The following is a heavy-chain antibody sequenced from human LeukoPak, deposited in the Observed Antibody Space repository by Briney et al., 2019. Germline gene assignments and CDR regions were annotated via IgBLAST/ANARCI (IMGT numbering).Heavy chain of an antibody. CDR3: ASSISSGWPPSVDY. V-gene: IGHV1-69*04. CDR2: IIPILGIA. D-gene: IGHD6-19*01. CDR1: GGTFSSYA. J-gene: IGHJ4*02. Sequence: SVKVSCKASGGTFSSYAISWVRQAPGQGLEWMGRIIPILGIANYAQKFQGRVTITADKSTSTAYMELSSLRSEDTAVYYCASSISSGWPPSVDYWGQGTLVTVSS.